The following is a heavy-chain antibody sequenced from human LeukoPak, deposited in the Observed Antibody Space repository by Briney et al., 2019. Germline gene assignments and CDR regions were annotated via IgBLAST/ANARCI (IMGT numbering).Heavy chain of an antibody. CDR3: ARDLGH. V-gene: IGHV3-48*02. J-gene: IGHJ1*01. Sequence: GGSLGLSCAASGFTFSNYDMNWGRQAPGRGLEWISYISSSSTIYYADSVKGRFTISRDNAKNSLYLQMNSLRDEDTAMYYCARDLGHWGQGTLVTVPS. CDR1: GFTFSNYD. CDR2: ISSSSTI.